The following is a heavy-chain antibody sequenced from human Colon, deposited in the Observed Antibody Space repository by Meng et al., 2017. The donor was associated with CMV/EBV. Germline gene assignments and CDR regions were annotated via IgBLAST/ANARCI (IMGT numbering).Heavy chain of an antibody. V-gene: IGHV4-61*02. Sequence: LTCSVSGDSSSSGTFYWSWIRQPAGKGLEWIGRIYTSGSPNYNPSLKSRVTISVDTSKNQFSLGLNSVTAADTAVYYCARVRSGSFDPWGQGTLVTVSS. CDR2: IYTSGSP. CDR3: ARVRSGSFDP. J-gene: IGHJ5*02. D-gene: IGHD6-19*01. CDR1: GDSSSSGTFY.